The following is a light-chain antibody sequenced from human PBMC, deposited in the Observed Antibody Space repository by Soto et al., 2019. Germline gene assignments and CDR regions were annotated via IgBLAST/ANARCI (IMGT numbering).Light chain of an antibody. CDR1: RTDISGHNH. J-gene: IGLJ1*01. CDR2: EVS. CDR3: AAHGAIGV. V-gene: IGLV2-14*01. Sequence: QSVLTQPASVSGSPGQSITISCTGSRTDISGHNHVSWYQQHPDKAPKLIIYEVSDRPSGVSDRFSGSKSGNTASLTISGLQAEDEADYYCAAHGAIGVFGAGTKVTVL.